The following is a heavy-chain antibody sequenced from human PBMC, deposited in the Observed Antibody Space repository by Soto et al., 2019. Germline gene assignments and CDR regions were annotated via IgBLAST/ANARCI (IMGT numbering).Heavy chain of an antibody. CDR1: AASISITKW. Sequence: PSETLSLTCAVSAASISITKWLIWVRQPPGKSLECISELYDSGSTNYNPSLKSRGNISVDKSKNQFSLRFSSVTAGDTYIYYSAKVHSGSTEWFGPWGQGSLVTVAS. D-gene: IGHD3-10*01. CDR2: LYDSGST. J-gene: IGHJ5*02. CDR3: AKVHSGSTEWFGP. V-gene: IGHV4-4*02.